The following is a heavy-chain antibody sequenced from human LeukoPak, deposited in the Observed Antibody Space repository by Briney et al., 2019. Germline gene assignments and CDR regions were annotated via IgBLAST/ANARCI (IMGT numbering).Heavy chain of an antibody. Sequence: GGSLRLSCAASGFPFSTYSMNWVRQAPGKGLEWVSYIGGSGSSIYYADSVKGRFTISRDNGKNSLYLQMNSLRDEDTAVYYCARDEAFAFDIWGQGTMVTVAS. CDR1: GFPFSTYS. CDR2: IGGSGSSI. V-gene: IGHV3-48*02. CDR3: ARDEAFAFDI. D-gene: IGHD3-3*02. J-gene: IGHJ3*02.